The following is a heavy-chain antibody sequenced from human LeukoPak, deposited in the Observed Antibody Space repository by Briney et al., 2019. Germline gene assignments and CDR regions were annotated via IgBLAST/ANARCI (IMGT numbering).Heavy chain of an antibody. D-gene: IGHD5-12*01. Sequence: GGSLRLSWAASGFTFSSYAMHWVRQAPGKGLEGVAVISYDGSNKYYADSVKGRFTISRDNYKNTMYLQMNSLRAEDTAVYYCAREEGGYSGYDSVDYWGQGTLVTVSS. CDR3: AREEGGYSGYDSVDY. CDR2: ISYDGSNK. CDR1: GFTFSSYA. V-gene: IGHV3-30*04. J-gene: IGHJ4*02.